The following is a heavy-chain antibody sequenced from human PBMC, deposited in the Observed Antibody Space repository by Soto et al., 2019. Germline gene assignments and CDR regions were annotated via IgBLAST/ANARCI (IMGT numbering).Heavy chain of an antibody. D-gene: IGHD3-10*01. J-gene: IGHJ5*02. Sequence: QVPLVQPGAKVKNPGPSVTVSCKAPGGTFSSYAIHRARQAPGQGLKWRGGILPMYGPAKYAQSFQGRVTITADESTTTAYMELTSLTSPDTAVYYCAIVASIVRGVINHCIEPWGHGTTVTVSS. CDR3: AIVASIVRGVINHCIEP. CDR1: GGTFSSYA. V-gene: IGHV1-69*01. CDR2: ILPMYGPA.